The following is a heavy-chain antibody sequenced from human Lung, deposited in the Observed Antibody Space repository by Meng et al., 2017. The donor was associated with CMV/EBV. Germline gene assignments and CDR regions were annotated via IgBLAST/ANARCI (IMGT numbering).Heavy chain of an antibody. J-gene: IGHJ6*01. CDR1: GFTFDDYG. Sequence: SXAASGFTFDDYGMSWVRQAPGKGLEWVSGINWNGGSTGYADSVKGRFTISRDNAKNSLYLQMNSLRAEDTALYYCVRDLLRYDFWSGYLNHYYYYYGMDVWXQG. CDR3: VRDLLRYDFWSGYLNHYYYYYGMDV. D-gene: IGHD3-3*01. CDR2: INWNGGST. V-gene: IGHV3-20*04.